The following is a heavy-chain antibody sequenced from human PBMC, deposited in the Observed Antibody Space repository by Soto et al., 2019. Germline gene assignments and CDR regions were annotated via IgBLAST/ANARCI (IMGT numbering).Heavy chain of an antibody. Sequence: QVQLVQSGAEVKKPGASVKVSCKASGYTFTSYGISWVRQAPGQGLEWMGWINPYNGNTKYAQKLHGRVTRTTDTATNTAYMELRGLRSDDTAVYYCARDWFGIDYWGQGPVVTVSS. J-gene: IGHJ4*02. CDR2: INPYNGNT. V-gene: IGHV1-18*01. D-gene: IGHD3-10*01. CDR1: GYTFTSYG. CDR3: ARDWFGIDY.